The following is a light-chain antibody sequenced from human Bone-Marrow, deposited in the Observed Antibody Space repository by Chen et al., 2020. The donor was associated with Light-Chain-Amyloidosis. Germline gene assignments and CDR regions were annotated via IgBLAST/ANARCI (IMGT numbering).Light chain of an antibody. J-gene: IGKJ4*01. CDR1: QAIGNF. Sequence: DIQMTQSPFSLSVSVGDRVTLTCRASQAIGNFLAWYQQRPGKVPEILIYAASTLQPGVPSRFSGSGSGTLFTLTITSLQPEDVATYYCQTYNTAPHLTFGGGTKVEIK. CDR3: QTYNTAPHLT. CDR2: AAS. V-gene: IGKV1-27*01.